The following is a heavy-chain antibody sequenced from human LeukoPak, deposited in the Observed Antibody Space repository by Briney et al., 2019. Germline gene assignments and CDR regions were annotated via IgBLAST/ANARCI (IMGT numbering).Heavy chain of an antibody. CDR3: ARVRYSCSWYKRLHPPAFDY. V-gene: IGHV1-8*01. D-gene: IGHD6-13*01. CDR2: MNPNSGNT. CDR1: GYTFTSYD. J-gene: IGHJ4*02. Sequence: ASVKVSCKASGYTFTSYDINWVRQATGQGLEWMGWMNPNSGNTGYAQKFQGRVTMTRNTSISTAYMELSSLRSEDTAVYYCARVRYSCSWYKRLHPPAFDYWGQGTLVTVSS.